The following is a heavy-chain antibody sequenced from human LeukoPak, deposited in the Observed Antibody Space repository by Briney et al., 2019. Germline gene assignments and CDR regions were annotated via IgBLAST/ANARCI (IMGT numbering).Heavy chain of an antibody. V-gene: IGHV1-2*02. Sequence: ASVKVSCKASGYTFTGYYMHWVRQAPGQGLEWMGWINPNSGGTNYAQKFQGRVTMTRDTSISTAYMELSRLRSDDTAVYYCARQDIAVVKGPFDYWGQGTLVTVSS. J-gene: IGHJ4*02. D-gene: IGHD2-2*01. CDR3: ARQDIAVVKGPFDY. CDR2: INPNSGGT. CDR1: GYTFTGYY.